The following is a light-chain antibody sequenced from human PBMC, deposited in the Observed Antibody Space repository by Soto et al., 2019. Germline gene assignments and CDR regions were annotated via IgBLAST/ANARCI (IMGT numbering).Light chain of an antibody. CDR1: QSVSSSY. CDR3: QQYNNWPRT. CDR2: GAS. J-gene: IGKJ1*01. V-gene: IGKV3-15*01. Sequence: EIVLPQSPGTLSLSPGERATLSCRASQSVSSSYLAWYQQKPGQAPRLLIYGASTRATGIPVRFSGSGSGTEFTLTISSLQSEDFAVYYCQQYNNWPRTFGQGTKVDIK.